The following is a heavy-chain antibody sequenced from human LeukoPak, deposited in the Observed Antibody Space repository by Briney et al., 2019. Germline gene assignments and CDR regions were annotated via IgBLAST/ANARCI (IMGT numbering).Heavy chain of an antibody. CDR3: AKVGQQLVYFDY. CDR2: ISGSGSST. V-gene: IGHV3-23*01. CDR1: GFTFSSYA. D-gene: IGHD6-13*01. Sequence: GGSLRLSCAASGFTFSSYAMSWVRQAPGKGLEWVSAISGSGSSTYYADSVKGRFTISRDNSKNTLYLQMNSLRAEDTAVYYCAKVGQQLVYFDYWGQGTLVTVSS. J-gene: IGHJ4*02.